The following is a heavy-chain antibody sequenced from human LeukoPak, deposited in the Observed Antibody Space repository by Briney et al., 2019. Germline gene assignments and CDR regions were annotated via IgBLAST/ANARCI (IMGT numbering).Heavy chain of an antibody. CDR3: ARGVGVRGKNYYFDY. V-gene: IGHV1-18*01. D-gene: IGHD3-10*01. CDR2: ISAYNGNT. J-gene: IGHJ4*02. CDR1: GYTFTSYG. Sequence: ASVKVSCKASGYTFTSYGISWVRQAPGQGLEWMGWISAYNGNTNYAQKLQGRVTMTTDTSTSTAYMELRSLRSDDTAVYYCARGVGVRGKNYYFDYWGQGTLVTVSS.